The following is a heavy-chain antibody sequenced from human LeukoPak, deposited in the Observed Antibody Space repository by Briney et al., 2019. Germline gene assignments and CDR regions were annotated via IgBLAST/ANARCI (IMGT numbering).Heavy chain of an antibody. Sequence: PGGSLRLSCAASGFTFSSSAMNWVRQAPGKGLEWVSGISPSGGITYYTDSVRGRFTISGDNSKNTVSLQMNSLRGEDTAVYYCAKDDDWGRFKDWGQGTLVTVSS. J-gene: IGHJ1*01. D-gene: IGHD3-16*01. CDR3: AKDDDWGRFKD. V-gene: IGHV3-23*01. CDR2: ISPSGGIT. CDR1: GFTFSSSA.